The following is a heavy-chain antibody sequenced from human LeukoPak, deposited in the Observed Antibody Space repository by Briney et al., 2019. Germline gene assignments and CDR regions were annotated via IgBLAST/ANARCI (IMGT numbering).Heavy chain of an antibody. CDR1: GFTFSSYW. V-gene: IGHV3-74*01. Sequence: GGSLRLSCPVSGFTFSSYWMHWVRQAPGKGLVWVSRINSDGSSTSYADSVKGRFTISRDNAKNTLYLQMNSLRAEDTAVYYCARDGTYYYDSSGSHDYWGQGTLVTVSS. D-gene: IGHD3-22*01. CDR2: INSDGSST. J-gene: IGHJ4*02. CDR3: ARDGTYYYDSSGSHDY.